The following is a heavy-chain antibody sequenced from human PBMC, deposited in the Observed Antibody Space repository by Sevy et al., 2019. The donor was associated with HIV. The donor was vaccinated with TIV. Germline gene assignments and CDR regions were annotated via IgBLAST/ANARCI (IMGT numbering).Heavy chain of an antibody. Sequence: GGSLRLSCAASGFTFSSYAMSWVRQAPGKGLEWVSVISGNGGYTYYADSVKGRFTISRDTSENTLYLQMNSLRAKDTAVYYCAKGSTSSSEVGYFDYWGQGTLVTVSS. CDR2: ISGNGGYT. CDR1: GFTFSSYA. D-gene: IGHD2-2*01. CDR3: AKGSTSSSEVGYFDY. J-gene: IGHJ4*02. V-gene: IGHV3-23*01.